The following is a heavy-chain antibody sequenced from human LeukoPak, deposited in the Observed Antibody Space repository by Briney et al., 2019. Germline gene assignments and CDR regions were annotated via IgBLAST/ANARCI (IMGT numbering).Heavy chain of an antibody. V-gene: IGHV3-48*03. CDR3: ARLPMVRGVTEYYFDY. Sequence: GGSLRLSCAASGFTFSSYEMNWVRQAPGKGLEWVSYISSSGSTIYYADSVKGRFTISRDNAKNSLYLQMNSLRAADTAVYYCARLPMVRGVTEYYFDYWGQGTLVTVSS. CDR1: GFTFSSYE. CDR2: ISSSGSTI. J-gene: IGHJ4*02. D-gene: IGHD3-10*01.